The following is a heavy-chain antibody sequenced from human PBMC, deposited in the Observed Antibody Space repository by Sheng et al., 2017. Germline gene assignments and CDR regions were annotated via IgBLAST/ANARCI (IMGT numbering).Heavy chain of an antibody. CDR2: INTYNGKI. J-gene: IGHJ5*02. CDR3: ARNLENIRFLEWYDP. Sequence: QVHLVQSGAEVKKPGASVKVSCKTSGYSFTDSGITWVRQAPGQGLEWMGSINTYNGKIEYAQRFQGRVTMASDTSTSTAYMELRSLTSDDTAVYFCARNLENIRFLEWYDPWGQGTLVTVSS. CDR1: GYSFTDSG. V-gene: IGHV1-18*04. D-gene: IGHD3-3*01.